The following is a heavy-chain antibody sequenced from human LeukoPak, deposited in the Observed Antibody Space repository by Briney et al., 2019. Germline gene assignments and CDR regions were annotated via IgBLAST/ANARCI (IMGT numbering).Heavy chain of an antibody. D-gene: IGHD3-22*01. CDR2: MNPNSGNT. CDR3: ARGDSSGSYSFDY. Sequence: ASVKASCKSSGYTFTSYDINWGRQAPGQGLELMGWMNPNSGNTGYSQKFQGRVTITMNTAISTTYMELSSLRSEDTAVYYCARGDSSGSYSFDYWGQGTLVTVSS. J-gene: IGHJ4*02. V-gene: IGHV1-8*03. CDR1: GYTFTSYD.